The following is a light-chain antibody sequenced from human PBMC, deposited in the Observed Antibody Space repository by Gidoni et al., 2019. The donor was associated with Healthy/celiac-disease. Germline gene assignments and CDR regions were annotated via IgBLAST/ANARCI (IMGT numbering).Light chain of an antibody. Sequence: DIQMTQSPSSLSASVGDRVTITCRASQSISSYLNWYQQKPGKAPKLLIYAASILQSGVPSRFSGSGSGTAFTLTISSMQPEDFETYYCQQSYSTPPITFGQGTRLEIK. CDR3: QQSYSTPPIT. V-gene: IGKV1-39*01. CDR2: AAS. J-gene: IGKJ5*01. CDR1: QSISSY.